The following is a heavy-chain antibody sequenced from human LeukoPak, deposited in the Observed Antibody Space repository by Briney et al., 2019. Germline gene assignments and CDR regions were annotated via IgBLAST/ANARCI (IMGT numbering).Heavy chain of an antibody. CDR3: ARGDPTYTSNFDY. CDR1: GGSISSGGYY. Sequence: SETLSLTCTVSGGSISSGGYYWSWIRQHPGKGLEWIGYIYYSGSTYYNPSLKSRVTLSVDTSKNQFSLKLTSVTAADTAVYYCARGDPTYTSNFDYWGQGTLVTVSS. V-gene: IGHV4-31*03. CDR2: IYYSGST. D-gene: IGHD5-18*01. J-gene: IGHJ4*02.